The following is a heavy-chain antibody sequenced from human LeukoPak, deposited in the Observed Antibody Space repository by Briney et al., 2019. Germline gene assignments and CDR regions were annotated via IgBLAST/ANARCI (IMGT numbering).Heavy chain of an antibody. CDR2: IYHTGIN. V-gene: IGHV4-59*03. J-gene: IGHJ5*01. Sequence: SETLSLTCSISGGSITTHYWSWIGQPPGKGLEWIGYIYHTGINKYNPSLKSRVTISVDTSKKQFSLKLSSVTAADTAVYYCARTAYSSGYFPNWFDSWGQGTLVTVSS. D-gene: IGHD3-22*01. CDR1: GGSITTHY. CDR3: ARTAYSSGYFPNWFDS.